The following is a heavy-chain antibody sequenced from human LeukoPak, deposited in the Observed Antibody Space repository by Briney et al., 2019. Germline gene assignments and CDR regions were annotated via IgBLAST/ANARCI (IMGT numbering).Heavy chain of an antibody. CDR1: GYRFTDHS. CDR2: IYPRDSDT. D-gene: IGHD3-10*01. J-gene: IGHJ5*01. CDR3: ATNYYDAGTYVYWFGS. V-gene: IGHV5-51*01. Sequence: GESLKISCKGSGYRFTDHSIVWVRQMPGKGLEWMGIIYPRDSDTTYSPSFQGQVTISVDNSISTAYLHWSSLKASDTALYYCATNYYDAGTYVYWFGSWGQGTLVTVSS.